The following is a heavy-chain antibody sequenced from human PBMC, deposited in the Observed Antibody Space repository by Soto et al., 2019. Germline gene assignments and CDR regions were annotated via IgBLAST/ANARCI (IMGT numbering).Heavy chain of an antibody. CDR2: MNPESGNT. J-gene: IGHJ5*02. CDR3: ARRRGSNGWFDL. CDR1: GYTFINYD. D-gene: IGHD2-8*01. Sequence: QVQLVQSGAEVKKPGASVKVSCKASGYTFINYDMNWVRQATGQGLEWVGWMNPESGNTGYAQTFQGRVTLPGNTSLRSVYMELSSLTSEDTAIYYCARRRGSNGWFDLWGQGTLVTVSS. V-gene: IGHV1-8*01.